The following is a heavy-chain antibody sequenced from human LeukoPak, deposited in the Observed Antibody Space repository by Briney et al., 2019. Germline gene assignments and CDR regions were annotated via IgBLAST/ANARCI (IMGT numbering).Heavy chain of an antibody. CDR1: GFTFSSYW. V-gene: IGHV3-74*01. D-gene: IGHD1-1*01. Sequence: PGGSLRLSCAASGFTFSSYWMHWVRHAPGKGLVWVSRIYIDGSTTSYADSVRGRFTISRDNAKNTLYLQMNSLRAEDTAVYYCGRVGGGATTGTGGYWGQGTLVTVSS. J-gene: IGHJ4*02. CDR3: GRVGGGATTGTGGY. CDR2: IYIDGSTT.